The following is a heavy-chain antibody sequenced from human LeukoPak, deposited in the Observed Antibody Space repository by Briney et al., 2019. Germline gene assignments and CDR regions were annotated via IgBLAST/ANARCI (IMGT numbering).Heavy chain of an antibody. Sequence: SETLSLTCTVSGGSISSGGYYWSWIRQHPGKGLEWIGYIYYSGSTYYNPSLKSRVTISVDTSKNQFSLKLSSVTAADTAVYYCATPYSSSFDGNWFHPWGQGTLVTVSS. V-gene: IGHV4-31*03. D-gene: IGHD6-6*01. CDR3: ATPYSSSFDGNWFHP. CDR2: IYYSGST. J-gene: IGHJ5*02. CDR1: GGSISSGGYY.